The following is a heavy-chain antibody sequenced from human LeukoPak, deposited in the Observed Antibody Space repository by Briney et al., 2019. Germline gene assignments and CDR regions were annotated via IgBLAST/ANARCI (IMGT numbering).Heavy chain of an antibody. D-gene: IGHD5-24*01. J-gene: IGHJ6*03. CDR1: GFTFSDYY. V-gene: IGHV3-11*04. Sequence: GGSLRLSCAASGFTFSDYYMSWIRQAPGKGLEWVSYISSSGSTIYYADSVKGRFTISRDNAKNSLYLQMNSLRAEDTAVYYCAREGGDGYNSWGWPYYYYYYMDVWGKGTTVTVSS. CDR2: ISSSGSTI. CDR3: AREGGDGYNSWGWPYYYYYYMDV.